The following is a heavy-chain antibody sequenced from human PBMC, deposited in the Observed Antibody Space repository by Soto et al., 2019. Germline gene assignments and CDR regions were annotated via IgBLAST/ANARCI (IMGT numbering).Heavy chain of an antibody. CDR3: ISTLGARFDY. J-gene: IGHJ4*02. V-gene: IGHV1-46*03. CDR2: INPSIGTT. Sequence: GASVKVSCKASGYTFTGYYMHWVRQAPGQGLEWMGVINPSIGTTTYAQKFQGRVTMTSDTSTSSVYMEVSSLRSEDTAVYYCISTLGARFDYWGQGTLVTVSS. CDR1: GYTFTGYY. D-gene: IGHD1-26*01.